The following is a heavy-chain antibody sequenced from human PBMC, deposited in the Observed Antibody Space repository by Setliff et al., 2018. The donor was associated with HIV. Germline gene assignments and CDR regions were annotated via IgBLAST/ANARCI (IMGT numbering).Heavy chain of an antibody. CDR1: GGSLSSNKW. CDR2: IYHSGST. J-gene: IGHJ4*02. Sequence: LSLTCAVSGGSLSSNKWWSWVRQPPGKGLEWIGEIYHSGSTKYNPSLKSRVTISVDKSKNQFSLNLTSVTAADTAVYYCARGGAFWSGYYGFDYWGQGTLVTVSS. D-gene: IGHD3-3*01. V-gene: IGHV4-4*02. CDR3: ARGGAFWSGYYGFDY.